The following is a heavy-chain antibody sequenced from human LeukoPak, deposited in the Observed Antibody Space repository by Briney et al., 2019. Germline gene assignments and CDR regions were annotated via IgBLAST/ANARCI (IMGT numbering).Heavy chain of an antibody. CDR1: GVSLTTYY. CDR3: ARHGPLYEYFYYNMDV. CDR2: IYYSGST. Sequence: SETLSLTCTVSGVSLTTYYWTWIRQPPGKGLEWIGYIYYSGSTDYNPSLKSRVTISVDTSKNQFSLKLSSVTAADTAVYYCARHGPLYEYFYYNMDVWGQGTTVTVSS. D-gene: IGHD5/OR15-5a*01. V-gene: IGHV4-59*08. J-gene: IGHJ6*02.